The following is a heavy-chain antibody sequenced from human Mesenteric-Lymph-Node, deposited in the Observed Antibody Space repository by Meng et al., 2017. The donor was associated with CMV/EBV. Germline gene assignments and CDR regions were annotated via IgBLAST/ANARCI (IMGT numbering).Heavy chain of an antibody. J-gene: IGHJ3*02. V-gene: IGHV3-13*01. Sequence: GESLKISCAASGFTVSSNYMSWVRQATGKGLEWVSLIGFAGDTSYPGSVKGRFTISRDKSKNTVYLQMNSVRAEDTAVYYCVRARRGLGYDNSGLEAFDIWGQGTLVTVSS. CDR3: VRARRGLGYDNSGLEAFDI. CDR2: IGFAGDT. D-gene: IGHD3-22*01. CDR1: GFTVSSNY.